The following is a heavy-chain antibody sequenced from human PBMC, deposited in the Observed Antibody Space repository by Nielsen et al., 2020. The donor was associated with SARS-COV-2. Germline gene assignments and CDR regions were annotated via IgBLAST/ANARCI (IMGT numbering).Heavy chain of an antibody. CDR3: AKVDLDV. CDR2: ISYDGSNK. Sequence: GGSLRLSCAASGFTFSSYGMHWVRQALGKGLEWVAVISYDGSNKYYADSVKGRFTISRDNSKNTLYLQMNSLRAEDTAVYYCAKVDLDVWGKGTTVTVSS. V-gene: IGHV3-30*18. CDR1: GFTFSSYG. J-gene: IGHJ6*04.